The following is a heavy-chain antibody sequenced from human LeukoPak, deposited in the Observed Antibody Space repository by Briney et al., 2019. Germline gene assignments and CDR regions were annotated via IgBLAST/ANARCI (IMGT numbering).Heavy chain of an antibody. Sequence: PGRSLRLSCAASGFTFSSYAMHWVRQAPGKGLEWVAVISYDGSNKYYADSVKGRFTISRDNSKNTLYLQMNSLRAEDTAVYYCAKDFEGSSGWYYFDYWGQGTLVTVSS. CDR3: AKDFEGSSGWYYFDY. J-gene: IGHJ4*02. V-gene: IGHV3-30*04. D-gene: IGHD6-19*01. CDR1: GFTFSSYA. CDR2: ISYDGSNK.